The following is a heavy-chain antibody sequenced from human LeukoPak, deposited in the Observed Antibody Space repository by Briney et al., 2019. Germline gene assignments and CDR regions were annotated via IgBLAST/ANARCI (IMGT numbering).Heavy chain of an antibody. V-gene: IGHV1-18*01. CDR2: VSTYNGDT. Sequence: ASVKVSCKGSGYTFPRYAIAWVRQAPRQGLEWMGWVSTYNGDTKYAQNLQGRVTMTRDTSTNTAYMELRSLRSDDTAVYYCARDPSNTSGRYIFFDFWGQGTLVAVSS. CDR3: ARDPSNTSGRYIFFDF. CDR1: GYTFPRYA. D-gene: IGHD6-25*01. J-gene: IGHJ4*02.